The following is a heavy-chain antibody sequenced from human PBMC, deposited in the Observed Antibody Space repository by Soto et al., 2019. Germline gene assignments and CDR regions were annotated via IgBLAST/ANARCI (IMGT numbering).Heavy chain of an antibody. Sequence: GGSLRLSCAASGFTFSDHYMDWVRQAPGKGLEWVGRTRNKANSYTTEYAASVKGRFTISRDDSKNSLYLQMNSLKTEDTAVYYCARLYCSSTSCYSTWGQGTLVTVSS. CDR1: GFTFSDHY. CDR2: TRNKANSYTT. CDR3: ARLYCSSTSCYST. D-gene: IGHD2-2*02. J-gene: IGHJ5*02. V-gene: IGHV3-72*01.